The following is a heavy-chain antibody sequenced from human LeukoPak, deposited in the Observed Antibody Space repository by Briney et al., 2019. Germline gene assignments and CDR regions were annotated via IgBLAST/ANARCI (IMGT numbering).Heavy chain of an antibody. V-gene: IGHV4-4*07. CDR3: AREERITMVRGVMSD. J-gene: IGHJ4*02. Sequence: SETLSLTCTVPGGSISSYYWSWIRQPAGKGLEWIGRIYTSGSTNYNPSLKSRVTMSVDTSKNQFSLKLSSVTAADTAVYYCAREERITMVRGVMSDWGQGTLVTVSS. CDR1: GGSISSYY. CDR2: IYTSGST. D-gene: IGHD3-10*01.